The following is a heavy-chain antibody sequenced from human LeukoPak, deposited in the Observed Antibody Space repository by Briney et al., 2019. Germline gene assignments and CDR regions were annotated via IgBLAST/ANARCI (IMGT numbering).Heavy chain of an antibody. Sequence: PAGSLRLSCAASGFTFSSYAMSWVRQAPGKGLEWVSAISGSGGSTYYADSVKGRFTISRDNSKNTLYLQMNSLRAEDTAVYYCAKGFGGPRDYYYYGMDVWGQGTAVTASS. V-gene: IGHV3-23*01. J-gene: IGHJ6*02. CDR1: GFTFSSYA. CDR2: ISGSGGST. D-gene: IGHD4-23*01. CDR3: AKGFGGPRDYYYYGMDV.